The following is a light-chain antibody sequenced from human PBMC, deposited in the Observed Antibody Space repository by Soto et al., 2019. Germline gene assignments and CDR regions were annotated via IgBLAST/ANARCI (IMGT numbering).Light chain of an antibody. J-gene: IGKJ4*01. Sequence: DIQMAQSPSSLSASVGDRVTITCQASQDISNNLNWYQQKPGKAPKLLIYDASNLETGVPSRFSGTGSGTDFTFTISSLQPDDIATYYCQQYDNLPPLTFGGGTKVEIK. CDR3: QQYDNLPPLT. CDR2: DAS. V-gene: IGKV1-33*01. CDR1: QDISNN.